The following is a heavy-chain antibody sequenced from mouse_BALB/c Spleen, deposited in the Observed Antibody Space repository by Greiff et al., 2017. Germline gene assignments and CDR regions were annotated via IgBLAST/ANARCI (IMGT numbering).Heavy chain of an antibody. Sequence: EVHLVESGGGLVKPGGSLKLSCAASGFTFSSYAMSWVRQTPEKRLEWVASISSGGSTYYPDSVKGRFTISRDNARNILYLQMSSLRSEDTAMYYCARGRGLPLYWYFDVWGAGTTVTVSS. J-gene: IGHJ1*01. CDR1: GFTFSSYA. V-gene: IGHV5-6-5*01. CDR3: ARGRGLPLYWYFDV. CDR2: ISSGGST. D-gene: IGHD2-2*01.